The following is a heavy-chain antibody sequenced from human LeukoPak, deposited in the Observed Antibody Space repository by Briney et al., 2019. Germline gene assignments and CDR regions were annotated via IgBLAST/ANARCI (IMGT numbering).Heavy chain of an antibody. J-gene: IGHJ6*03. CDR3: ARASAAARYYKTNRYYYYMDV. D-gene: IGHD6-6*01. V-gene: IGHV4-34*01. CDR2: INHSGST. CDR1: GGSFSGYY. Sequence: PSETLSLTCAVYGGSFSGYYWSWIRQPPGKGLEWIREINHSGSTNYNPSLKSRVTISVDTSKNQFSLKLSSVTAADTAVYYCARASAAARYYKTNRYYYYMDVWGKGTTVTVSS.